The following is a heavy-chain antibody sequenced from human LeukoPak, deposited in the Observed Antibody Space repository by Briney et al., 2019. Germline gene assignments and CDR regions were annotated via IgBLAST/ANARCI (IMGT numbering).Heavy chain of an antibody. V-gene: IGHV4-61*02. Sequence: TSETLSLTCTVSGGTISSGSYYWSWFRQPAGKGLEWIGRIYTSGSTNYNPSLKSRVTISVDTSKNQFSLKLSSVTAADTAVYYCARAAGAVAGSDYWGQGTLVTVSS. CDR3: ARAAGAVAGSDY. CDR2: IYTSGST. J-gene: IGHJ4*02. CDR1: GGTISSGSYY. D-gene: IGHD6-19*01.